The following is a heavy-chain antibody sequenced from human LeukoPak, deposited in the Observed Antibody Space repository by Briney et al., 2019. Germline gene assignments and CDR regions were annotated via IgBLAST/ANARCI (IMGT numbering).Heavy chain of an antibody. J-gene: IGHJ4*02. CDR3: SREPCMYSGCYTPIEPFDC. V-gene: IGHV4-4*02. CDR2: NYHSGNN. Sequence: PWETLSLTCAVSGGTFSSYNWNSLGRPPPRKGQELTGRNYHSGNNYYNPSLKSRFTISVDNSKNQLSLQLNSLTAEDTAVYYCSREPCMYSGCYTPIEPFDCWGQGTMVSDPS. D-gene: IGHD1-26*01. CDR1: GGTFSSYNW.